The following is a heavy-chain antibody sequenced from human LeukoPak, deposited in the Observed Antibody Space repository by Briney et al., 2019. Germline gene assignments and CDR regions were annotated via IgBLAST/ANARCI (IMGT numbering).Heavy chain of an antibody. J-gene: IGHJ4*02. CDR3: VRGQLWSYYHDY. Sequence: GRSLRLSCAASGFTFSSYAMHWVRQAPGKGLEWVAVISYDGSNKYYADSVKGRFTISRDNAKNTVYLEMNSLRAEDTAVYYCVRGQLWSYYHDYWGQGTLVTVSS. CDR1: GFTFSSYA. CDR2: ISYDGSNK. V-gene: IGHV3-30-3*01. D-gene: IGHD5-18*01.